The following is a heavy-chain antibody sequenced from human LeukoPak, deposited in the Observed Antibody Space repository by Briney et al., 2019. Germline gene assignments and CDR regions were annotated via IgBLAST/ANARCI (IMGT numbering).Heavy chain of an antibody. V-gene: IGHV3-33*01. Sequence: GGSLRLSCAASGFTFSSYGMHWVRQAPGKGLEWGAGIWYDGSNKYYADSVKGRFTISRDNSKNTLYLQMNSLRAEDTAVYYCARAAEDIVVVVAATPEIDYWGQGTLVTVSS. CDR2: IWYDGSNK. D-gene: IGHD2-15*01. CDR3: ARAAEDIVVVVAATPEIDY. J-gene: IGHJ4*02. CDR1: GFTFSSYG.